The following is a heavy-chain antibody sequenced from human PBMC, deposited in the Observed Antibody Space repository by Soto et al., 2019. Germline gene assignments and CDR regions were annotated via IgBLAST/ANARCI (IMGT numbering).Heavy chain of an antibody. Sequence: GGSLRLSCAASGFTFSSYGMHWVRQAPGKGLEWVAVIWYDGSNKYYADSVKGRFTISRDNSKNTLYLQMNSLRAEDTAVYYCARIQQWPLSQYYFDYWGQGTLVTVSS. CDR3: ARIQQWPLSQYYFDY. D-gene: IGHD6-19*01. CDR2: IWYDGSNK. CDR1: GFTFSSYG. J-gene: IGHJ4*02. V-gene: IGHV3-33*01.